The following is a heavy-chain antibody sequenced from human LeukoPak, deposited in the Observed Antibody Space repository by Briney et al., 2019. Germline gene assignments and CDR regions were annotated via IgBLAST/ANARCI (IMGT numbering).Heavy chain of an antibody. CDR1: GFTFSSYA. J-gene: IGHJ4*02. CDR3: AKENIVLMVYANYFDY. Sequence: PGRSLRLSCAASGFTFSSYAMSWVRQAPGKGLEWVSAISGSGGSTYYADSVKGRFTISRDNSKNTLYLQMNSLRAEDTAVYYCAKENIVLMVYANYFDYWGQGTLVTVSS. CDR2: ISGSGGST. V-gene: IGHV3-23*01. D-gene: IGHD2-8*01.